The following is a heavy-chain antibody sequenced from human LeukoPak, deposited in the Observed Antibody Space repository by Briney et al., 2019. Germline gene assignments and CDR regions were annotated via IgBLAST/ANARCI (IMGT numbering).Heavy chain of an antibody. V-gene: IGHV4-30-2*01. Sequence: SQTLSLTCAVSGGFISSGGYSWSWIRQPPGKGLEWIGYIYHSGSTYYNPSLKSRVTISVDRSKNQFSLKLSSVTAADTAVYYCARGILTGPSPLFDYWGQGTLVTVSS. J-gene: IGHJ4*02. D-gene: IGHD3-9*01. CDR3: ARGILTGPSPLFDY. CDR2: IYHSGST. CDR1: GGFISSGGYS.